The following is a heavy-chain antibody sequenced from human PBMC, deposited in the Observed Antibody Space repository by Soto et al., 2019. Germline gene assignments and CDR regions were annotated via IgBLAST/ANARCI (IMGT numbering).Heavy chain of an antibody. CDR3: ARRARPDFYYMDV. Sequence: EVQLAESGGGLAQPGGSLRLSCAASGFTLSGYAMDWVRQAPGKGLEYVSCISSNGVGTYYANSVQGRFTISRDNSKNTVYLHMGSLRPEDMAVYYCARRARPDFYYMDVWGKGTTVTVSS. V-gene: IGHV3-64*01. J-gene: IGHJ6*03. D-gene: IGHD6-6*01. CDR2: ISSNGVGT. CDR1: GFTLSGYA.